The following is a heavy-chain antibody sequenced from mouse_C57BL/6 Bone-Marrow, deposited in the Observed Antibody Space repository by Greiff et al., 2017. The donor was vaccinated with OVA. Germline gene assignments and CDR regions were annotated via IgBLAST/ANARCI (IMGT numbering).Heavy chain of an antibody. Sequence: DVHLVESGGGLVKPGGSLKLSCAASGFTFSSYTMSWVRQTPEKRLEWVATISGGGGNTYYPDSVKGRFTISRDNAKNTLYLQMSSLRSEDTALYYCARHHKESEAWFAYWGQGTLVTVSA. CDR2: ISGGGGNT. D-gene: IGHD6-1*01. V-gene: IGHV5-9*01. CDR3: ARHHKESEAWFAY. CDR1: GFTFSSYT. J-gene: IGHJ3*01.